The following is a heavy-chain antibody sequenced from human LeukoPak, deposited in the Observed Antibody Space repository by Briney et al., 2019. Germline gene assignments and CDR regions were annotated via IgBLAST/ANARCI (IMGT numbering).Heavy chain of an antibody. CDR1: GGTFSSYA. V-gene: IGHV1-69*04. J-gene: IGHJ4*02. CDR3: VSVVVAATGYCFDY. Sequence: SVKVSCKASGGTFSSYAISWVRQAPGQGLEWMGRIIPILGIANYAQKFQGRVTITADKSTSTAYMELSSLRSEDTAVYYCVSVVVAATGYCFDYWGQGTLVTVSS. CDR2: IIPILGIA. D-gene: IGHD2-15*01.